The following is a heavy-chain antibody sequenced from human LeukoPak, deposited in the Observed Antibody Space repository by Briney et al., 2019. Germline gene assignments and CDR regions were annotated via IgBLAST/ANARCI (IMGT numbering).Heavy chain of an antibody. J-gene: IGHJ4*02. CDR1: GGSFSGYY. CDR3: ARRSYTYGSLD. Sequence: SETLSLTCAVYGGSFSGYYWSWIRQPPGKGLEWIGEINHSGSTNYNPSLKSRVTISVDTSKNQFSLKLSSVTAADTAVYYCARRSYTYGSLDWGQGTLVTVSS. CDR2: INHSGST. D-gene: IGHD5-18*01. V-gene: IGHV4-34*01.